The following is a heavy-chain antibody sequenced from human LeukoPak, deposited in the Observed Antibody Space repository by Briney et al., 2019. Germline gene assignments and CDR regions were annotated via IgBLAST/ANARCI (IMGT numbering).Heavy chain of an antibody. CDR3: ARHKDYYYSYMDV. CDR2: IYYSGST. J-gene: IGHJ6*03. Sequence: PSETLSLTCSVSGDSISTSSYYWGWLRQPPGKGLEWIGTIYYSGSTYYNPSLTSRVTISVDTSKNQFSLKLSSVTAADTAVYYCARHKDYYYSYMDVWGKGTTVTISS. V-gene: IGHV4-39*01. CDR1: GDSISTSSYY.